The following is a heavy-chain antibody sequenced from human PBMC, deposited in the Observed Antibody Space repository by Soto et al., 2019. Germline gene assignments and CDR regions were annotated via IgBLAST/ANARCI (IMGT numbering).Heavy chain of an antibody. J-gene: IGHJ6*02. CDR1: GYTFTSYG. CDR2: ISAYNGNT. V-gene: IGHV1-18*01. CDR3: ARGLRLTGEPDLTAAYYDSSGYYYYGMDV. Sequence: QVQLVQSGAEVKKPGASVKVSCKASGYTFTSYGISWVRQAPGQGLEWMGWISAYNGNTNYAQKLQGRVTMTTDTPPSTAYIELRSLRSDDTAVYYCARGLRLTGEPDLTAAYYDSSGYYYYGMDVWGQGTTVTVSS. D-gene: IGHD3-22*01.